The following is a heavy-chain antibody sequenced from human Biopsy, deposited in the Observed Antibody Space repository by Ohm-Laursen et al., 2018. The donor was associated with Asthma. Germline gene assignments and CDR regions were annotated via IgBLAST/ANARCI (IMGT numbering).Heavy chain of an antibody. CDR2: MYHSGSP. CDR3: VRHQYSSSWSTFDY. CDR1: GVSITSSSYY. D-gene: IGHD3-22*01. V-gene: IGHV4-39*01. J-gene: IGHJ4*02. Sequence: SETLSLTCTVSGVSITSSSYYWGWIRQPPGKGMEWIGSMYHSGSPYYHPSLKSRATISVDTSKNQLSLKMSSMTAADTAVYFCVRHQYSSSWSTFDYWGQGALVTVSS.